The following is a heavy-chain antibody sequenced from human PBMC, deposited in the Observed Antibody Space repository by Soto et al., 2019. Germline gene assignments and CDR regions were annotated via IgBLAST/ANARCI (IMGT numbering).Heavy chain of an antibody. CDR1: GYTFTSYG. CDR3: ARGAGPHNFKTRAYCCSWFDY. D-gene: IGHD6-13*01. CDR2: ISAYNGNT. J-gene: IGHJ4*02. Sequence: ASVKVSCKASGYTFTSYGISWVRQAPGQGLEWMGWISAYNGNTNYAQKFQGRVTMTTDTSTSTAYMELRSLRSDDTAVYYCARGAGPHNFKTRAYCCSWFDYWGQGTLVTVSS. V-gene: IGHV1-18*01.